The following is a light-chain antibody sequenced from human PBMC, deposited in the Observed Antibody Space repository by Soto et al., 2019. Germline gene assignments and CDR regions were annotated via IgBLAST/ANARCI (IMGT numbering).Light chain of an antibody. CDR2: SAS. V-gene: IGKV1-27*01. CDR1: QDIGIY. Sequence: IQMTQSPSSLSASVGDRVTITCRASQDIGIYLAWYQQRPGTVPKLLIYSASTLQSGFPSRFSGSGSGTDFSLTISSLQPEDVATYYCQKYNRVPVTCGQGTRLEIK. J-gene: IGKJ5*01. CDR3: QKYNRVPVT.